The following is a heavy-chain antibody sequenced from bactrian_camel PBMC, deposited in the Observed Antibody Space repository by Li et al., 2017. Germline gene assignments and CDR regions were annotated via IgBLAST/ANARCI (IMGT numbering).Heavy chain of an antibody. Sequence: DVQLVESGGGSVQAGGSLRLSCAHSGYPSSRHCMGWFRQAPGKGLEWVSAINSGGGSTYYADSVKGRFTVSRDNAKNTLYLQMDSLKIEDTAVYYCAKDRYYGLDDLFGYWGQGTQVTVS. CDR2: INSGGGST. V-gene: IGHV3S40*01. CDR1: GYPSSRHC. J-gene: IGHJ6*01. CDR3: AKDRYYGLDDLFGY. D-gene: IGHD1*01.